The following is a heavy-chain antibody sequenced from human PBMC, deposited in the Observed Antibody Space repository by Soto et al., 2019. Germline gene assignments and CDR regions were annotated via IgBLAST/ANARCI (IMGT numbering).Heavy chain of an antibody. V-gene: IGHV3-30*18. D-gene: IGHD2-21*02. CDR3: AKDKVPVVVTAPFDY. Sequence: PGGSLRLSCAASGFTFSSYGMHLVRQAPGKGLEWVAVISYDGSNKYYADSVKGRFTVSRDKSKNTLYLQVNSLRAEDTAVYYCAKDKVPVVVTAPFDYWGQGTLVTVSS. CDR1: GFTFSSYG. CDR2: ISYDGSNK. J-gene: IGHJ4*02.